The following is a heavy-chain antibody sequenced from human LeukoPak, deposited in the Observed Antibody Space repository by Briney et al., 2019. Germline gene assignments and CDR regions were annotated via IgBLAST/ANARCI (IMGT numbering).Heavy chain of an antibody. V-gene: IGHV3-21*01. CDR2: ISSNSSYI. CDR3: AREEYYAHDAFDI. D-gene: IGHD2-2*01. Sequence: GGSLRLSCAASGFTFSSYSMNWVRQAPGKGLEWVSSISSNSSYIYYADSVKGRFTISRDNAKNSLYLQMNRLRAEDTAVYYCAREEYYAHDAFDIWGQGTMVTVSS. J-gene: IGHJ3*02. CDR1: GFTFSSYS.